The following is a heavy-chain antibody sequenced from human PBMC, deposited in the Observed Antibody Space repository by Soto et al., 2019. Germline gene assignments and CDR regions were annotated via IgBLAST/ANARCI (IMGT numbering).Heavy chain of an antibody. Sequence: QVQLVQSGAEVKKPGASVKVSCKASGYTFTSYDINWVRQATGQGLEWMGWMNPNSGNTGYAQKFQDRVNMTRNTSISTAYMALSILRSEVTAVYYCAKADYYDRSGYLLPCGYWGQGTLVTVSS. D-gene: IGHD3-22*01. CDR3: AKADYYDRSGYLLPCGY. CDR1: GYTFTSYD. J-gene: IGHJ4*02. CDR2: MNPNSGNT. V-gene: IGHV1-8*01.